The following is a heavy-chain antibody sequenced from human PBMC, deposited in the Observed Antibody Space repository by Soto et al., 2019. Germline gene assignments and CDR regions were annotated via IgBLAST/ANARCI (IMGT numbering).Heavy chain of an antibody. V-gene: IGHV1-18*01. CDR1: GYTFTRSG. CDR2: ISSYNGDT. Sequence: QVQLVQSGAEVKKPGASVKVSCKASGYTFTRSGISWVRQAPEQGPEWMGWISSYNGDTNYAQTFQGRVTMTTDTSTSTAYMELRSLRSDDTAVYYCAREGVAPYYYYGMDVWSQGTPVTVSS. CDR3: AREGVAPYYYYGMDV. D-gene: IGHD5-12*01. J-gene: IGHJ6*02.